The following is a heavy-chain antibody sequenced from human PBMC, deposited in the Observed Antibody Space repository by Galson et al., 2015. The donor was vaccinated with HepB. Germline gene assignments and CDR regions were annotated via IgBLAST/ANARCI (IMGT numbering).Heavy chain of an antibody. CDR3: AQQDSSGYYDAFDI. J-gene: IGHJ3*02. CDR2: ISYDGSNK. V-gene: IGHV3-30-3*01. Sequence: SLRLSCAASGFTFSSYAMHWVRQAPGKGLEWVAVISYDGSNKYYADSVKGRFTISRDNSKNTLYLQMNSLRAEDTAVYYCAQQDSSGYYDAFDIWGQGTMVTVSS. CDR1: GFTFSSYA. D-gene: IGHD3-22*01.